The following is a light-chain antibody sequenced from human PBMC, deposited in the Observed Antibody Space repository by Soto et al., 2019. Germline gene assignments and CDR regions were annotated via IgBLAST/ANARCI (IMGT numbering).Light chain of an antibody. J-gene: IGKJ1*01. CDR1: KSNSGW. V-gene: IGKV1-5*01. CDR2: DAS. CDR3: QQYETASRT. Sequence: DIQMTQSPSTLSASVGDRVTITCRASKSNSGWLAWYQKKPGKDNKIHNFDASELESGVSSRFSGSGSGTEFTLTINFLQPDDFATYYCQQYETASRTFGLGTKVDIK.